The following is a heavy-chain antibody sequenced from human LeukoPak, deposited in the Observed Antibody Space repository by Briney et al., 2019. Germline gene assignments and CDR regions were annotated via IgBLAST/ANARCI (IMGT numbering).Heavy chain of an antibody. J-gene: IGHJ4*02. V-gene: IGHV3-7*01. CDR2: IKQDGSEK. Sequence: AGGSLRLSCAASGFTFSNYWMNWVRQAPGKGLEWVANIKQDGSEKYYVDSVKGRFTISRDNAKNSLYLQMNSLRAEDTAVYYCARDVPSVSYVDHWGQGTLVTVSS. CDR1: GFTFSNYW. D-gene: IGHD3-16*01. CDR3: ARDVPSVSYVDH.